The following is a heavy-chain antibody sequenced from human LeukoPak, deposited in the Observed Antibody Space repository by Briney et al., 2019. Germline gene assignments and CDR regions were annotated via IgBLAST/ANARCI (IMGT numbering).Heavy chain of an antibody. D-gene: IGHD1-1*01. CDR1: GGTFSSYA. J-gene: IGHJ5*02. Sequence: SVRVSCKASGGTFSSYAISWVRQAPGQGLEWMGRIIPILGIANYAQKFQGRVTITADKSTSTAYMELSSLRSEDTAVYYCARDREGATGNGWFDPWGQGTLVTVSS. V-gene: IGHV1-69*04. CDR3: ARDREGATGNGWFDP. CDR2: IIPILGIA.